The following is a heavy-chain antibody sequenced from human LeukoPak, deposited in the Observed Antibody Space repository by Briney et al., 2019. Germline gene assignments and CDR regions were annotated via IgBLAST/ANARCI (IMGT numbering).Heavy chain of an antibody. CDR1: GFTVSPFA. V-gene: IGHV3-23*05. CDR2: MDGSGTYT. CDR3: AKALFSEWLTPED. D-gene: IGHD6-19*01. J-gene: IGHJ4*02. Sequence: GGSLRPSCAGSGFTVSPFAMIWVRQAPGKGLEWLSSMDGSGTYTHYADSVKGRFTISRDNSKNTVYLYMNNLRAEDTALYYCAKALFSEWLTPEDWGQGTLVTVSS.